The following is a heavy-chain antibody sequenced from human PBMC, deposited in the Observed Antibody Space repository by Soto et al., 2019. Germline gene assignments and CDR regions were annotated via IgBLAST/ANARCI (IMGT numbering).Heavy chain of an antibody. CDR2: INHNGST. Sequence: SETLSLTCAVYGGSFSGYYWSWIRQPPGKGLEWIGEINHNGSTNYNPSLKSRDTISEDTSKNQISMKQSTVTAADTAVYYFARAVTKRRQGYYYYYYMDVWGKGTTVTVSS. D-gene: IGHD2-21*02. CDR1: GGSFSGYY. CDR3: ARAVTKRRQGYYYYYYMDV. V-gene: IGHV4-34*01. J-gene: IGHJ6*03.